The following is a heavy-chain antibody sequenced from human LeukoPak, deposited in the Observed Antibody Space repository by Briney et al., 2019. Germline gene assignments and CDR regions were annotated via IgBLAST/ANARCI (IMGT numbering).Heavy chain of an antibody. CDR2: ISHDGGTK. CDR1: GFSFSSCD. CDR3: ARARWRWLLLPLDF. J-gene: IGHJ4*02. V-gene: IGHV3-30*04. Sequence: PGGSLRLSCAASGFSFSSCDIHWVRQAPGKGLEWLAVISHDGGTKHYADSVKGRFTISRDNSNNSLSLQMNSLSAEDTAVYYCARARWRWLLLPLDFWGQGTLVTVSS. D-gene: IGHD2-15*01.